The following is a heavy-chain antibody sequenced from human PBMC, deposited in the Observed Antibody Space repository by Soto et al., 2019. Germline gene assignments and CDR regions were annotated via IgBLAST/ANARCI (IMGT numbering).Heavy chain of an antibody. J-gene: IGHJ5*02. V-gene: IGHV1-8*01. Sequence: QVQLVQSGAEVKKPGASVKVSCTASGYTFTSDDINWVRQATGQGLEWMGWINPNSGNTGYAQKFQGRVTMTRNTSISTAYMDLRSLRSDDTAVYYCARGQQWPHNWFDPWGQGTLVTVSS. CDR3: ARGQQWPHNWFDP. D-gene: IGHD6-19*01. CDR2: INPNSGNT. CDR1: GYTFTSDD.